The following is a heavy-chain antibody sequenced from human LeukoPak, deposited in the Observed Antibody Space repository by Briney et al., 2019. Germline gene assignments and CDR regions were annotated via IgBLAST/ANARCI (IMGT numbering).Heavy chain of an antibody. CDR2: IYTSGST. Sequence: SQTLSLTCSVSGGSISSGSYYWSWIRQPAGKGLEWIGRIYTSGSTNYNPSLRSRVTISVDTSKNQFSLKLSSMTAADTAVYYCARSASLLRGYSYDTASFDYWGQGTLVTVSS. CDR3: ARSASLLRGYSYDTASFDY. D-gene: IGHD5-18*01. CDR1: GGSISSGSYY. V-gene: IGHV4-61*02. J-gene: IGHJ4*02.